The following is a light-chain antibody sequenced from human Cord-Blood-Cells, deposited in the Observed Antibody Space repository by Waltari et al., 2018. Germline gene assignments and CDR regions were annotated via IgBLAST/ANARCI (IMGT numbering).Light chain of an antibody. Sequence: QSALPQPASVSGSPGQSLTISCPGTSSDVGRYNLVSWYQQHPGKAPKLMIYEGSKRPSGVSNRFSGSKSGNTASLTISGLQAEDEADYYCCSYAGSSTWVFGGGTKLTVL. CDR3: CSYAGSSTWV. CDR2: EGS. CDR1: SSDVGRYNL. J-gene: IGLJ3*02. V-gene: IGLV2-23*01.